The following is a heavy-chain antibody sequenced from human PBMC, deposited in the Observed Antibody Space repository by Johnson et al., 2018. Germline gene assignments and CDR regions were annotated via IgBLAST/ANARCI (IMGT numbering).Heavy chain of an antibody. CDR1: GFTFSSYS. V-gene: IGHV3-21*01. J-gene: IGHJ3*02. CDR2: ISSSSSYI. Sequence: VQLVESGGGLVKXGGSXRLXCAASGFTFSSYSMNWVRPAPGTGLEWVSSISSSSSYIYYADSVTGRFPISRDNANNSLYLQMNSLSAEDTAVYYCARAKGIAAAGRELDIWGQGTMVTVSS. CDR3: ARAKGIAAAGRELDI. D-gene: IGHD6-13*01.